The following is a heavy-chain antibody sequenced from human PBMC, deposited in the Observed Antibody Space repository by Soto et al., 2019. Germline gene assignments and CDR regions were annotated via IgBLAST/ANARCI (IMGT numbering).Heavy chain of an antibody. CDR1: GFTFSSYA. D-gene: IGHD6-13*01. Sequence: VGSLILSCAASGFTFSSYAMSWVRQAPGKGLEWVSAISGSGGSTYYADSVKGRFTISRDNSKNTLYLQMNSLRAEDTAVYYCANSYSSSWPIDYWGQGTLVTVSS. CDR3: ANSYSSSWPIDY. J-gene: IGHJ4*02. CDR2: ISGSGGST. V-gene: IGHV3-23*01.